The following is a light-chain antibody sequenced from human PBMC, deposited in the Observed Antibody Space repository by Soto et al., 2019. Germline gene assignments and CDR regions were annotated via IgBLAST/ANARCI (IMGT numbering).Light chain of an antibody. J-gene: IGLJ2*01. CDR2: RNN. CDR1: SSNIGSNY. CDR3: AAWDDSLSADVV. V-gene: IGLV1-47*01. Sequence: QPVLTQPPSASGTPGQRVTISCSGSSSNIGSNYVYWYQQFPGTAPKLLIYRNNQRPSGVPDRFSGSKSGTSASLAISGLRSEDEADYYCAAWDDSLSADVVFGGGTKLTVL.